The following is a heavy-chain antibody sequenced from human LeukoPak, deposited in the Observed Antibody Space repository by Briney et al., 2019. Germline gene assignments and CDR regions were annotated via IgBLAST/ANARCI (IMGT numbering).Heavy chain of an antibody. Sequence: ASVKVSCKASGYTFTSYDVHWVRQATGQGLEWMGWMNPNSGNAGYAQKFQDRVTLTRNTSISTAYMELSSLRSEDTAVYYCARGAWYSSGYTALHHFDYWGQGTLVTVSS. CDR2: MNPNSGNA. D-gene: IGHD6-19*01. J-gene: IGHJ4*02. CDR1: GYTFTSYD. CDR3: ARGAWYSSGYTALHHFDY. V-gene: IGHV1-8*01.